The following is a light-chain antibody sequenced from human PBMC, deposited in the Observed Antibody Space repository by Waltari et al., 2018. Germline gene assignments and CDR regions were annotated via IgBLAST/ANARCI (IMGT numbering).Light chain of an antibody. CDR2: AAS. CDR3: QQSDSFPWA. V-gene: IGKV1-12*01. J-gene: IGKJ1*01. Sequence: DIQMTQSPSSVSASVGDRVTITCRASQDITRWLAWYQQKPGKAPKLLISAASSFQSGVPSRFSGSGSGTDFTLTISSLQPEDFATYYCQQSDSFPWAFGQGTKVEIK. CDR1: QDITRW.